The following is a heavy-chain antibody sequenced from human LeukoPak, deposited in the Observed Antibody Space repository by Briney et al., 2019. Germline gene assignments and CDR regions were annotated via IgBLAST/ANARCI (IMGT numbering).Heavy chain of an antibody. J-gene: IGHJ3*02. CDR3: ARAVLVAVAGNGAFDI. Sequence: SETLSLTCTVSGGSIISSSYYWDWIRQPPGKGLEWIGSIYYSGSIYYNPSLKSRLTISVDTSKNQFSLKLSSVTAADTAVYYCARAVLVAVAGNGAFDIWGQGTMVTVSS. V-gene: IGHV4-39*01. CDR1: GGSIISSSYY. CDR2: IYYSGSI. D-gene: IGHD6-19*01.